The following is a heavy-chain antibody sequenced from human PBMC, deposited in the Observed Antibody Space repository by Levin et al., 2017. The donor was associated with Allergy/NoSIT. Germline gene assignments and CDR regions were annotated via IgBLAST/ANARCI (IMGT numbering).Heavy chain of an antibody. V-gene: IGHV3-7*01. CDR2: IKQDGSEK. CDR3: AIDFWSGSEYSPTVYGMDV. CDR1: GFTFSSYW. Sequence: GGSLRLSCAASGFTFSSYWMSWVRQAPGKGLEWVANIKQDGSEKYYVDSVKGRFTISRDNAKNSLYLQMNSLRAEDTAVYYCAIDFWSGSEYSPTVYGMDVWGQGTTVTVSS. J-gene: IGHJ6*02. D-gene: IGHD3-3*01.